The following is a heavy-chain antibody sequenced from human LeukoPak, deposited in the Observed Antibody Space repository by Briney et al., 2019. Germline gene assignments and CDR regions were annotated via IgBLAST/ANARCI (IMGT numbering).Heavy chain of an antibody. Sequence: GGSLRLSCAASGFTFDDYAMHWVRQAPGKGLEWVSGISWNSGSIGYADSVKGRFTISRDNAKNSLYLQMNSQRAEDMALYYCAKDHGYSYGRGFDYWGQGTLVTVSS. CDR3: AKDHGYSYGRGFDY. J-gene: IGHJ4*02. CDR1: GFTFDDYA. V-gene: IGHV3-9*03. CDR2: ISWNSGSI. D-gene: IGHD5-18*01.